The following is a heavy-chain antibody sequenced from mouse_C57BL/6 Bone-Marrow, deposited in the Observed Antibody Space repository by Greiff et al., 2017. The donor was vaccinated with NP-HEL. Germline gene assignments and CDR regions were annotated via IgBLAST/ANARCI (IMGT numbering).Heavy chain of an antibody. CDR1: GFTFSSYA. J-gene: IGHJ2*01. CDR3: TRDWDYFDD. V-gene: IGHV5-4*03. CDR2: ISDGGGYT. Sequence: EVKLVESGGGLVKPGGSLKLSCAASGFTFSSYAMSWVRQTPEKRLEWVATISDGGGYTYYPDNVKGRFTISRDNANNNLYLQMSHLKSEDTAMYYCTRDWDYFDDWGQGTTLTVSS.